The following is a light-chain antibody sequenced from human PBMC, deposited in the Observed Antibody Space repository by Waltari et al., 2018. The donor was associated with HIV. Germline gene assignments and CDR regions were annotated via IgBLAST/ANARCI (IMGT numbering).Light chain of an antibody. V-gene: IGLV1-40*01. J-gene: IGLJ2*01. CDR3: QSYDMSQSGSLV. CDR2: AKN. Sequence: QSVLTQPPSVSGAPGQRVTIACTGTRSNIGAGFDVHWYQQIPGNAPKLLIYAKNTRPSGVPDRFSGSKSGTSASLAITGLQSEDEADYYCQSYDMSQSGSLVFGGGTKLTVL. CDR1: RSNIGAGFD.